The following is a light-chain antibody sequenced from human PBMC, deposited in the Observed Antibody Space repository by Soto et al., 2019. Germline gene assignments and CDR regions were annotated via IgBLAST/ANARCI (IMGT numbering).Light chain of an antibody. J-gene: IGKJ1*01. CDR2: DAS. Sequence: DIQRTQSPSTLPASLGDRVTITSRASQTISSWLAWYQQKPGKAPKLLIYDASTLESGVPSRFSGSGSGTQFTLTISSLQPDDSATYYCQQYNSYWTFGQGTKVDI. CDR3: QQYNSYWT. V-gene: IGKV1-5*01. CDR1: QTISSW.